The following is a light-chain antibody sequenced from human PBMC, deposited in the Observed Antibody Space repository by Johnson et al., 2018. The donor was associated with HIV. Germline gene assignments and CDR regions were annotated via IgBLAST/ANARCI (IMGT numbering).Light chain of an antibody. CDR3: GTWDSSLSAGENV. Sequence: QSVLTQPPSVSAAPGQKVTISCSGSSSNIGNNYVSWYQQLPGTAPKLLIYDNNKRPSGIPDRFSGSKSGTSATLGITGLPTGDEADYYCGTWDSSLSAGENVFGTGTKVTVL. CDR1: SSNIGNNY. J-gene: IGLJ1*01. CDR2: DNN. V-gene: IGLV1-51*01.